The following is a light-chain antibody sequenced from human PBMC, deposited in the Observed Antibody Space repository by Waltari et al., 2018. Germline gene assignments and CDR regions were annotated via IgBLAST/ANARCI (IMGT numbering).Light chain of an antibody. V-gene: IGKV3-15*01. CDR2: GAY. J-gene: IGKJ2*01. CDR3: QQYNDWPPRYT. Sequence: EVVTTQSPATLSVSPGERATLSCRASQSVSSNLAWYQQKPGQAPRLLIYGAYTRATGIPARFSCSGSGTEFTLTIISLQSEDFGVYYCQQYNDWPPRYTFGQGTKLEIK. CDR1: QSVSSN.